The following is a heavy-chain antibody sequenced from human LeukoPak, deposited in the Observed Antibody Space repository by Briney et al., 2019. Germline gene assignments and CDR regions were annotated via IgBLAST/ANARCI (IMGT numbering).Heavy chain of an antibody. V-gene: IGHV3-43*02. D-gene: IGHD5-24*01. CDR2: ISGDAVRS. CDR1: GFMFDDYA. Sequence: GGSLRISCAASGFMFDDYAMHWVRQVPGRGLEWVSLISGDAVRSFYTDSVKGRFTISRDNNNSSLSLQMRRLTTEDTAFYYCVREQFSHTSNYFDSWGQGILVTVSS. CDR3: VREQFSHTSNYFDS. J-gene: IGHJ4*02.